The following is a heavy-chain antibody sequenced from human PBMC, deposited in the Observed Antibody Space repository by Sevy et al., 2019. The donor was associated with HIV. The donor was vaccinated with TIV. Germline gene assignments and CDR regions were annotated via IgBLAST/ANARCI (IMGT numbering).Heavy chain of an antibody. D-gene: IGHD2-21*02. CDR2: IWYDGTIK. CDR3: ARGGGYCGGDCYSIDY. J-gene: IGHJ4*02. V-gene: IGHV3-33*08. CDR1: GFTFSSYV. Sequence: GGSLRLSCAASGFTFSSYVMHWVRQAPGKGLEWVALIWYDGTIKYYADSVKGRFTISRDNSKDTLFLQMNCLTPEDTAVYYCARGGGYCGGDCYSIDYWGQGALVNVSS.